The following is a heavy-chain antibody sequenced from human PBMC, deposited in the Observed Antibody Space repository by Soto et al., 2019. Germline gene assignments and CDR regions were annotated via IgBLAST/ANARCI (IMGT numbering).Heavy chain of an antibody. V-gene: IGHV3-30-3*01. J-gene: IGHJ4*02. CDR2: ISYDGSNK. D-gene: IGHD1-26*01. CDR1: GFTFSSYA. CDR3: ARERTWELPGPFDY. Sequence: QVQLVESGGGVVQPGRSLRLSCAASGFTFSSYAMHWVRQTPGKGLEWVAVISYDGSNKYYADSVKGRFTISRDNSKNTLYLQMNSLRAEDTAVYYCARERTWELPGPFDYWGQGTLVTVSS.